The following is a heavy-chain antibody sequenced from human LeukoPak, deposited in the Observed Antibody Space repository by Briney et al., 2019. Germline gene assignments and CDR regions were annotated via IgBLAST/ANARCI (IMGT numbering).Heavy chain of an antibody. V-gene: IGHV3-30*01. CDR2: ISYDGSNK. Sequence: GGSLRLSCAASGFTFSSYAMHWVRQAPGKGLEWVAVISYDGSNKYYADSVKGRFTISRDNSKNTLYLQMNSLRAEDTAVYYCARDVGATPPNWFDPWGQGTLVTVSS. J-gene: IGHJ5*02. CDR1: GFTFSSYA. D-gene: IGHD1-26*01. CDR3: ARDVGATPPNWFDP.